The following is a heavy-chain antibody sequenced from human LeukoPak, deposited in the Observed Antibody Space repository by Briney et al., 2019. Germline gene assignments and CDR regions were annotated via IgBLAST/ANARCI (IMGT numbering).Heavy chain of an antibody. CDR1: GFTFDDYG. CDR3: ARGGSAYYYDSSGYYRVFDL. D-gene: IGHD3-22*01. CDR2: INWNGGST. V-gene: IGHV3-20*04. J-gene: IGHJ3*01. Sequence: GGSLRLSCAASGFTFDDYGMSWVRQAPGKGLEWVSGINWNGGSTGYADSVKGRFTISRDNAKNSLYLQMNSLSAEDTGFYYCARGGSAYYYDSSGYYRVFDLWGQGTMVTVSS.